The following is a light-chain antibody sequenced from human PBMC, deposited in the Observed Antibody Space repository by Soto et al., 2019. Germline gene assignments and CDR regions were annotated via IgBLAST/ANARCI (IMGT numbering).Light chain of an antibody. CDR1: QSVSSN. J-gene: IGKJ1*01. CDR3: QQYYNLPRT. V-gene: IGKV3-15*01. CDR2: GAS. Sequence: EIVMTHSPSTLSVVPGERARLSCRASQSVSSNLAWYQHKPGQAPRLLTYGASTRATGIPARFSGSGSGTEFTLTISSLQPEDVAVYYCQQYYNLPRTLGQRTKVDI.